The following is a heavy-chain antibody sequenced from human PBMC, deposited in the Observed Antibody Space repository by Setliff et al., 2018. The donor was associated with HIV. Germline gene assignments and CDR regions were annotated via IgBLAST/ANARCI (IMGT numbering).Heavy chain of an antibody. CDR2: LSGSGGST. Sequence: PGGSLRLSCVASGFTFKNYAMNWVRQAPGKGLEWVSSLSGSGGSTYYADSVKGRFTISRDNSKNTLYLRMNSLRAEDTAVYYCAQAQTSVSGSYYQYLQHWGQGTLVTVSS. D-gene: IGHD3-10*01. CDR1: GFTFKNYA. CDR3: AQAQTSVSGSYYQYLQH. V-gene: IGHV3-23*01. J-gene: IGHJ1*01.